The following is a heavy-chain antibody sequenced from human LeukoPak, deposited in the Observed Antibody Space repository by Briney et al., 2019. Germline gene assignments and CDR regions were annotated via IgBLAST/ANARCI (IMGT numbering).Heavy chain of an antibody. CDR2: IYSGGST. V-gene: IGHV3-53*01. CDR1: GFTVSSNY. J-gene: IGHJ1*01. D-gene: IGHD6-13*01. CDR3: ARAVEGIAAAGPFQH. Sequence: GGSLRLSCAASGFTVSSNYMSWVRQAPGKGLEWVSVIYSGGSTYYADSVKGRFTISRDNSKNTLYLQMNSLRAEDTAVYYCARAVEGIAAAGPFQHWGQGTLVTVSS.